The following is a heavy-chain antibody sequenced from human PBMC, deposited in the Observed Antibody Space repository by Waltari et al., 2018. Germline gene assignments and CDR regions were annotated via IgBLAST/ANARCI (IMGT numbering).Heavy chain of an antibody. D-gene: IGHD3-16*02. CDR1: GFTFSSYA. V-gene: IGHV3-64*01. CDR2: ISSNGGSA. J-gene: IGHJ4*02. CDR3: ARGGRYYDYVWGSYRYTDAYYFDY. Sequence: EVQLVESGGGLVQPGGSLRLSCAASGFTFSSYAMHWVRQAPGKGLEYVSVISSNGGSAYYANSVKGRFTISRDNSKNTLYLQMGSLRAEDMAVYYCARGGRYYDYVWGSYRYTDAYYFDYWGQGTLVTVSS.